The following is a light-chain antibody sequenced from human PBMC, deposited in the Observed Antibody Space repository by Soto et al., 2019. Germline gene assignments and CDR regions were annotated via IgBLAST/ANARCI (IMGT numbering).Light chain of an antibody. CDR1: QSVRSTY. Sequence: EIVMTQSPVTLSVSPGERATLSCRASQSVRSTYLAWYQQKPGQAPRLLIFGVSNRATGIPDRFSGSGSGTDFTLTISRLEPEDFAVYYCQQYGDSPPYTFGQGTKLESK. J-gene: IGKJ2*01. V-gene: IGKV3-20*01. CDR3: QQYGDSPPYT. CDR2: GVS.